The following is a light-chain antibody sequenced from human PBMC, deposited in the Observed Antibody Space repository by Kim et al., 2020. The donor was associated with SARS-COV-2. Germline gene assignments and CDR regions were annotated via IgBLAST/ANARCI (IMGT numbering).Light chain of an antibody. CDR1: ESVRNN. J-gene: IGKJ4*01. Sequence: IVMTQSPATLSVSPGERVTLSCRASESVRNNLAWYQPRPGQAPRLLIYGASTRATDISARFSGSGSGTEFTLTIRSLQSEDLAVYYCQQYNDWPLLTFGGGTKVDIK. V-gene: IGKV3-15*01. CDR2: GAS. CDR3: QQYNDWPLLT.